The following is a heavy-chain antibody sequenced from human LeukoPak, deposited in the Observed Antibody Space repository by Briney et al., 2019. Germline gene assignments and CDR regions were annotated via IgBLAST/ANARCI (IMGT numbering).Heavy chain of an antibody. CDR1: GGSISSYY. Sequence: PSETLSLTCTVSGGSISSYYWSWIRQPPGKGLEWIGYIYYTGSTNYDPSLKRRVTISVDTSKNQFSLKLSSVTAADTAVYYCARISSSNWYNERGAFDVWGQGTMVTVSS. CDR2: IYYTGST. J-gene: IGHJ3*01. CDR3: ARISSSNWYNERGAFDV. V-gene: IGHV4-59*01. D-gene: IGHD6-13*01.